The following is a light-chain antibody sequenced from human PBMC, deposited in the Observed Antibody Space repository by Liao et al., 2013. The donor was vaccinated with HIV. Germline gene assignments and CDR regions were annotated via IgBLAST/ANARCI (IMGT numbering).Light chain of an antibody. J-gene: IGLJ2*01. CDR2: QDS. V-gene: IGLV3-1*01. CDR3: QAWDRSADVV. Sequence: YELTQSPSVSVSPGETATIPCSGNKLGDKYACWYQQKPGQSPVLVIYQDSKRPSGIPERFSGSNSGNTATLTISGTQAMDEADYFCQAWDRSADVVFGGGTKLTVL. CDR1: KLGDKY.